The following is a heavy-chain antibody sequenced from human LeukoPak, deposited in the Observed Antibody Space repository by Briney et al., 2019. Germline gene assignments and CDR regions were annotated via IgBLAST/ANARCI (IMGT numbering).Heavy chain of an antibody. CDR1: GGSISSYY. V-gene: IGHV4-4*07. Sequence: SETLSLTCTVSGGSISSYYWSWIRQPAGKGLEWIGRIYASGSTNYNPSLKSRVTISVDTSKNQFSLKLSSVTAADTAVYYCARGGTIAALDYWGQGTLVTVSS. D-gene: IGHD6-13*01. J-gene: IGHJ4*02. CDR2: IYASGST. CDR3: ARGGTIAALDY.